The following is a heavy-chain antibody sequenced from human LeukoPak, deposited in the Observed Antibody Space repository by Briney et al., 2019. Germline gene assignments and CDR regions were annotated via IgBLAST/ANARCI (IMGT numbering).Heavy chain of an antibody. CDR3: ARGEHSVDS. J-gene: IGHJ4*02. V-gene: IGHV4-4*07. D-gene: IGHD1/OR15-1a*01. CDR2: IYSSGYT. Sequence: SETLSLTCTVSGGAIRSHYWNWIRQPAGKGLEWIGRIYSSGYTNDNPSLKSRITMSVDMSKNQFSLRLNSVTAADTAAYYCARGEHSVDSWGQGMLVAVSS. CDR1: GGAIRSHY.